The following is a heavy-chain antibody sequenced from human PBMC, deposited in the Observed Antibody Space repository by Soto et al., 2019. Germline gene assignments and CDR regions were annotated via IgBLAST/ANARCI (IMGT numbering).Heavy chain of an antibody. Sequence: EVQLVESGGGLVKPGGSLRLSCAASGFTFSTYCMNWVRQAPGRGLEWVSYISESSSHIYYGDSVRGRFIISRHNAKNTVYLKMNSLRAEDTAVYYCARDGSKWLKYGYLDLWGRGTLVTVSS. D-gene: IGHD5-12*01. CDR2: ISESSSHI. CDR3: ARDGSKWLKYGYLDL. J-gene: IGHJ2*01. V-gene: IGHV3-21*01. CDR1: GFTFSTYC.